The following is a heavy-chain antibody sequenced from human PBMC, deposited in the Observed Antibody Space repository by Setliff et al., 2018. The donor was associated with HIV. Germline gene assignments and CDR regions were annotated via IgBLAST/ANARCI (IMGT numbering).Heavy chain of an antibody. CDR3: ARDGYYNFWSGYGYYYYYMDV. Sequence: GGSLRLSCAASGFIFSTYAMHWVRQAPGKGLEWVAVISYDGSNKYYADSVKGRLTISRDNSKNTVYLQMSSLRSEDTAVYYCARDGYYNFWSGYGYYYYYMDVWGKGTTVTVSS. CDR2: ISYDGSNK. CDR1: GFIFSTYA. D-gene: IGHD3-3*01. V-gene: IGHV3-30*15. J-gene: IGHJ6*03.